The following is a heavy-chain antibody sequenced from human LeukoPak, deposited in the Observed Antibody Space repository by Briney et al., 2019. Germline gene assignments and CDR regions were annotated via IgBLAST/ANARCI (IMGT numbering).Heavy chain of an antibody. D-gene: IGHD5-12*01. CDR1: GFTFGDYA. CDR3: ARDIGRGYSYGPFDY. V-gene: IGHV3-33*01. Sequence: GGSLRLSCTASGFTFGDYAMHWVRQAPGKGLEWVALIWYDGSKKYYADSVEGRFTISRDNSKNTLYLQMNSLRADDTAVYYCARDIGRGYSYGPFDYWGQGTLVTVSS. CDR2: IWYDGSKK. J-gene: IGHJ4*02.